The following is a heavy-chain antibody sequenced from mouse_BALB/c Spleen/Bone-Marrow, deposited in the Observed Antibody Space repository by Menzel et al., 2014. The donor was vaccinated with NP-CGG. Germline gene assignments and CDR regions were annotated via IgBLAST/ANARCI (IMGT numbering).Heavy chain of an antibody. J-gene: IGHJ2*01. CDR3: ARQIYFPYFDY. CDR2: ISNGGGST. CDR1: GFTFSSYT. V-gene: IGHV5-12-2*01. D-gene: IGHD2-1*01. Sequence: EVKLVESGGVLVQPGGSLKLSCAASGFTFSSYTMSWVRQTPEKRLEWVAYISNGGGSTYYPDTVKGRFTISRDNAKNTLYLQMSSLKSEDTAMYYCARQIYFPYFDYWGQGTTLTVSS.